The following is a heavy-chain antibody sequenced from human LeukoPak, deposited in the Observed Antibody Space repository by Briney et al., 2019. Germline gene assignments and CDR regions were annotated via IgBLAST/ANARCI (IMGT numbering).Heavy chain of an antibody. CDR2: VNWNGGGT. J-gene: IGHJ4*02. CDR1: GFTFDDYG. Sequence: PGGSLRLSCVTSGFTFDDYGMSWVRRVPGKGLEWVAAVNWNGGGTGYADSVKGRFTVSRDNAKNSLFLQMKSLRAEDTALYYCARGVGFYVGYIDYWGQGTLVTVSS. V-gene: IGHV3-20*04. D-gene: IGHD3-16*01. CDR3: ARGVGFYVGYIDY.